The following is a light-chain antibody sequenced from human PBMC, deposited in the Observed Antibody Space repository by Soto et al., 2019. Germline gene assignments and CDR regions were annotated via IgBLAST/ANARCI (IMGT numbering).Light chain of an antibody. CDR3: QQYNNWPFT. CDR1: QSVSNS. V-gene: IGKV3-15*01. CDR2: GAS. Sequence: EIVMTQSPATLSVSPGERATLSCRASQSVSNSLAWYQQKPGQAPRLLIYGASTRATGIPARFSGSRSGTEFTLTISSLQSEDFAVYYCQQYNNWPFTFGGGTKVEIK. J-gene: IGKJ4*01.